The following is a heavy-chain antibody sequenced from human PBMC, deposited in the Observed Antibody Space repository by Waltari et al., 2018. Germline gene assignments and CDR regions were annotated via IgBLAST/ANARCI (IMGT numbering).Heavy chain of an antibody. CDR1: GFTFSSYW. D-gene: IGHD1-26*01. CDR2: RQRDGKGK. Sequence: EVQLVESGGDLVQPGGSLRLSCAASGFTFSSYWMTWVRQAQGEGLEEAATRQRDGKGKDYADSVKGRRTSSRDNAKNSLYLQMNSLRAEDTAVYYCARAYSGSYETWGQGTLVTVSS. J-gene: IGHJ3*01. V-gene: IGHV3-7*01. CDR3: ARAYSGSYET.